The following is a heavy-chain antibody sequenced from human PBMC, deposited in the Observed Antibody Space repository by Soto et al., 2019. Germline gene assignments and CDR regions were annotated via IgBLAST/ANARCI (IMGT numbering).Heavy chain of an antibody. CDR1: GGAFSSYA. CDR2: IIPILGTA. CDR3: ARDQSPYRDILTFYGMDV. J-gene: IGHJ6*02. Sequence: ASVKVSCKASGGAFSSYAISWVRQAPGQGLEWMGGIIPILGTAKYAQKLQGRVTITADESTSTAYMELSSLRSEATAVYYCARDQSPYRDILTFYGMDVWGQGTTVTVSS. V-gene: IGHV1-69*13. D-gene: IGHD3-9*01.